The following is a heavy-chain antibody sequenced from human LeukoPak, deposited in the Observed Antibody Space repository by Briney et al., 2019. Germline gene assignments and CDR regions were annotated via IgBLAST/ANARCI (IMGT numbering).Heavy chain of an antibody. CDR1: GYTFTTHY. Sequence: ASVKVSCKASGYTFTTHYMHWVRQAPGQGLEWMGIINPSGGTTNYAQKFQGRVTKTRDTSTTTLYMELSSLRSEDTAVYYCARGRPGSGWSFDYWGQGTLVTVSS. CDR2: INPSGGTT. D-gene: IGHD6-19*01. CDR3: ARGRPGSGWSFDY. V-gene: IGHV1-46*01. J-gene: IGHJ4*02.